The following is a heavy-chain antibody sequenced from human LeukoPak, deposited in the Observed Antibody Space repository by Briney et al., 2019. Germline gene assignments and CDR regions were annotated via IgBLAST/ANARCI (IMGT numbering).Heavy chain of an antibody. CDR1: GFTFSTYW. CDR2: IKQDGSEK. Sequence: GGSLRLSCAASGFTFSTYWMSWVRQAPGKGLEWVASIKQDGSEKYYVDSVKGRFTISRDNSWNSLYLQMNSLRAEDTAVYYCTRDRRYYYGMDVWGQGTLVTVSS. CDR3: TRDRRYYYGMDV. V-gene: IGHV3-7*05. J-gene: IGHJ6*02.